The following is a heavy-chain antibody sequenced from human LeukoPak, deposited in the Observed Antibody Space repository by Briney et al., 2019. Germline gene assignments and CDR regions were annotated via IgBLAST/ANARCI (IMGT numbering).Heavy chain of an antibody. CDR3: ARENGYRYDY. D-gene: IGHD5-18*01. J-gene: IGHJ4*02. V-gene: IGHV4-59*01. CDR1: GVSISSYY. Sequence: SETLSLTCTVSGVSISSYYWSWLRQPPGKGREWLGYTSYSGNTNYKPSLKSRVTISVDTSKNQFSLKLSSVTAADTALYYCARENGYRYDYWGQGTLVTVSS. CDR2: TSYSGNT.